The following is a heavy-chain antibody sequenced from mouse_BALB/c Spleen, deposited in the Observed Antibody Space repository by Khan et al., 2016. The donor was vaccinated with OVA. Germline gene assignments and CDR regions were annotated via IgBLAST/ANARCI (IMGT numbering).Heavy chain of an antibody. CDR3: AIIYYGYDWFTY. D-gene: IGHD2-2*01. CDR1: GLSLTNYG. CDR2: IWGDGST. J-gene: IGHJ3*01. Sequence: QVQLKQSGPGLVAPSQSLSITCTVSGLSLTNYGISWIRQPPGKGLEWLGVIWGDGSTNYHSALISRLSINTDNSKSQVFLKLNSLQTDDTATYYCAIIYYGYDWFTYWGQGTLVNVSA. V-gene: IGHV2-3*01.